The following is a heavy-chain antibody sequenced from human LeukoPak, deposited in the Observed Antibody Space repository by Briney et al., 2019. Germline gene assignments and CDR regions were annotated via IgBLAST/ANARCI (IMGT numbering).Heavy chain of an antibody. CDR3: ARMGDQRECSSTSRVCPVAFDS. V-gene: IGHV1-69*01. J-gene: IGHJ3*02. CDR1: VGTFCSYA. Sequence: ASVKVSCKAPVGTFCSYAISWVRQAPGQGVEWVGGINPIFGTANYSQKFHERVTITADESTSTAYMELSSLRSEDSAVYYCARMGDQRECSSTSRVCPVAFDSWGQGTKVTVSS. CDR2: INPIFGTA. D-gene: IGHD2-2*01.